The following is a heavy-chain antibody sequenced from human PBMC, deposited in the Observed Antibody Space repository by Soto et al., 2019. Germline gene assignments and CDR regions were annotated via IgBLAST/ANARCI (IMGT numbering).Heavy chain of an antibody. V-gene: IGHV2-5*02. CDR1: GLSLRTTGVG. J-gene: IGHJ6*02. Sequence: QVTLKESGPTLVKPTQTLTLTCTVSGLSLRTTGVGVGWVRQPPGKALEWLALLYWDDDQRYSPSLRSRLTIATAISEHPVVLTMTNMDTVDPATYSCVQTRCVAHSLEIYSSHASNGLPVWGQGPTVTVSS. D-gene: IGHD2-21*01. CDR2: LYWDDDQ. CDR3: VQTRCVAHSLEIYSSHASNGLPV.